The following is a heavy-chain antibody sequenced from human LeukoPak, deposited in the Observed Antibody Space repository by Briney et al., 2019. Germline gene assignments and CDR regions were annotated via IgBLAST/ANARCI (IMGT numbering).Heavy chain of an antibody. D-gene: IGHD6-19*01. Sequence: GESLKISCKGSGYSFTSYWIGWVRQMPGKGLEGMGIIYPGDSDTRYSPSFQGQVTISADKSISTAYLQWSSLKASDTAMYYCARHPSRWYILENKPLDYWGQGTLFTVSS. CDR3: ARHPSRWYILENKPLDY. V-gene: IGHV5-51*01. J-gene: IGHJ4*02. CDR1: GYSFTSYW. CDR2: IYPGDSDT.